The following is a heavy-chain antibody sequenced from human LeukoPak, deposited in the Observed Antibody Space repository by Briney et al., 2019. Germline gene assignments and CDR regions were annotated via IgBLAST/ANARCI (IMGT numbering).Heavy chain of an antibody. J-gene: IGHJ4*02. CDR2: INTNTGNT. CDR1: GYTFTSSA. V-gene: IGHV7-4-1*02. CDR3: ATDLKKGDSGCFDS. D-gene: IGHD6-19*01. Sequence: GASVKVSCKASGYTFTSSALNWVRQAPGQGLEWMGWINTNTGNTTYAQGFTGRFVFSLDTSVSTAYLQISSLKAEDTAVYYCATDLKKGDSGCFDSWGQGTLVTVSS.